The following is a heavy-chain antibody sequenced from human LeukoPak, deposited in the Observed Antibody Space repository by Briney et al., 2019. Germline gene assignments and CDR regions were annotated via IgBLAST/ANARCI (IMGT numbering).Heavy chain of an antibody. J-gene: IGHJ6*03. D-gene: IGHD6-6*01. CDR3: ARGPLAAPPYYYYYMDV. Sequence: ASVKVSCKASGYTFTSYDINWVRQATGQGLEWMVWMNPNSGNTGYAQKFQCRVTMTRNTSISTAYMELSSLRSEDTAVYYCARGPLAAPPYYYYYMDVWGKGTTVTVSS. CDR1: GYTFTSYD. V-gene: IGHV1-8*01. CDR2: MNPNSGNT.